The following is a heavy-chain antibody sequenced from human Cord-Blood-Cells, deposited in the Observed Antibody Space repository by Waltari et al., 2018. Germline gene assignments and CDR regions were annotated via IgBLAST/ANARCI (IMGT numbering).Heavy chain of an antibody. J-gene: IGHJ3*02. CDR3: ARDRVITVAARDAFDI. CDR1: GYTFTGSY. Sequence: QVQLVPSGAEVKKPGASVKVCCTAPGYTFTGSYLHWVRPAPGQGLEWLGWINPNSGGTNYAQKFQGRVTMTRDTSISTAYMELSRLRSDDTAVYYCARDRVITVAARDAFDIWGQGTMVTVSS. D-gene: IGHD6-6*01. CDR2: INPNSGGT. V-gene: IGHV1-2*02.